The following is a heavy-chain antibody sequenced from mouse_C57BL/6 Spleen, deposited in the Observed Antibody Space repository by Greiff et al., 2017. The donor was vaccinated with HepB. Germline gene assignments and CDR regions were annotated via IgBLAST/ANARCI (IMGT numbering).Heavy chain of an antibody. Sequence: VQLQQSGAELVKPGASVKLSCKASGYTFTSYWMQWVKQRPGQGLEWIGEIDPSDSYTNYNQKFKGKATLTVDTSSSTAYMQLSSLTSEDSAVYYCAYYSNYVRYFDFWGTGTTVTVSS. J-gene: IGHJ1*03. V-gene: IGHV1-50*01. CDR3: AYYSNYVRYFDF. CDR1: GYTFTSYW. CDR2: IDPSDSYT. D-gene: IGHD2-5*01.